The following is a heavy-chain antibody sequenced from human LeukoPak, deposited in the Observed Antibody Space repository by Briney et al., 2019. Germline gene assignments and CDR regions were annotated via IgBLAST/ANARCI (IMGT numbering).Heavy chain of an antibody. CDR1: GFTFSSYG. V-gene: IGHV3-48*03. CDR3: ARDRITVAV. CDR2: ISSSGSTI. Sequence: PGGSLRHSCAASGFTFSSYGMNWVRQAPGKGLEWVSYISSSGSTIYYADSVRGRFTISRDNAKNSLYLQMNSLRAEDTAVYYCARDRITVAVWGQGTLVTVSS. D-gene: IGHD4-23*01. J-gene: IGHJ4*02.